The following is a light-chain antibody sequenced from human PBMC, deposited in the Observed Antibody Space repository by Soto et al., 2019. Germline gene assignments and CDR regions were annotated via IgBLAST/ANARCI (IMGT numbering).Light chain of an antibody. V-gene: IGKV3-15*01. Sequence: EVVMTQSPATLSVSPGDTATLSCRSSQSVSSSLAWYQQKPGQPPRLLMYGASTRATGVPARFSASGSGTEFTLTISCLQSEDFATYYCQQYYSYPPITFGQGTRLEIK. CDR3: QQYYSYPPIT. J-gene: IGKJ5*01. CDR1: QSVSSS. CDR2: GAS.